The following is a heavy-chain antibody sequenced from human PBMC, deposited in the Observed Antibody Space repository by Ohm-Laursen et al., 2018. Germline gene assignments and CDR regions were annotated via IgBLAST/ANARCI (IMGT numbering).Heavy chain of an antibody. CDR1: GFTFSRHW. Sequence: SLRLSCAASGFTFSRHWMTWVRQAPAKGLEWVANIKHDGSEKYYVDSVKGRFTISRDNAKNSLYLQMDSLRVEDTAVYFCARESIAPFFWGQGTLVTVSS. J-gene: IGHJ4*02. V-gene: IGHV3-7*01. CDR2: IKHDGSEK. CDR3: ARESIAPFF. D-gene: IGHD2/OR15-2a*01.